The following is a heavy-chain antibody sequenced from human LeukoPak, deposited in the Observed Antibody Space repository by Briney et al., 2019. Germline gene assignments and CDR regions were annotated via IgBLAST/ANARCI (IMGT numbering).Heavy chain of an antibody. J-gene: IGHJ3*02. CDR2: IIPIFGTA. CDR1: GGTFSSYA. CDR3: ARLPEPVWSGTQSDAFDI. D-gene: IGHD3-3*01. Sequence: SVKVSCKASGGTFSSYAISWVRQAPGQGLEWMGGIIPIFGTANYAQKFQVRVTITADESTSTAYMELSSLRSEDTAVYYCARLPEPVWSGTQSDAFDIWGQGTMVTVSS. V-gene: IGHV1-69*13.